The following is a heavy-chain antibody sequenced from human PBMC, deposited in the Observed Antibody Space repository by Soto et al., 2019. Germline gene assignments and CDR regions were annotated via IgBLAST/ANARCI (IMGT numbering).Heavy chain of an antibody. CDR3: ARGLGDFWSGYVWSFDY. J-gene: IGHJ4*02. V-gene: IGHV4-59*01. D-gene: IGHD3-3*01. CDR1: GGSISSYY. Sequence: SETLSLTCTVSGGSISSYYWSWIRQPPGKGLEWIGYIYYSGSTNYNPSLKSRVTISVDTSKSQFSLKLSSVTAADTAVYYCARGLGDFWSGYVWSFDYWGQGTLVTVSS. CDR2: IYYSGST.